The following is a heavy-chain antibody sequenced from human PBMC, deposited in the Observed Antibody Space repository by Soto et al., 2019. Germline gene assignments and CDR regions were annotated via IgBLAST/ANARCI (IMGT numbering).Heavy chain of an antibody. D-gene: IGHD2-21*02. CDR1: GGTFSSYA. V-gene: IGHV1-69*12. CDR2: IIPIFGTA. J-gene: IGHJ4*02. Sequence: QVQLVQSGAEVKKPGSSVKVSCKASGGTFSSYAISWVRQAPGQGLEWMGGIIPIFGTANYAQKFQGRVTITADESTSTAYMELSSLRSEDTAVYYCAREGRATYCGGDCSIHYFDYWGQGTLVTVSS. CDR3: AREGRATYCGGDCSIHYFDY.